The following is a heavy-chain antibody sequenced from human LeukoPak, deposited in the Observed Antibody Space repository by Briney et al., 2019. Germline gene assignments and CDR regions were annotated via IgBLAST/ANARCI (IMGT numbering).Heavy chain of an antibody. J-gene: IGHJ4*02. Sequence: GGSLRLSCAASGFTFNSNAMSWVRQAPGKGLEWVGRIKSKAEGETKEYAASVKGRFTISRDDSRSRLYLQMSSLKTEDTAVYYCATGIVTGTSRWGQGTLVAVSS. V-gene: IGHV3-15*01. D-gene: IGHD1-20*01. CDR1: GFTFNSNA. CDR3: ATGIVTGTSR. CDR2: IKSKAEGETK.